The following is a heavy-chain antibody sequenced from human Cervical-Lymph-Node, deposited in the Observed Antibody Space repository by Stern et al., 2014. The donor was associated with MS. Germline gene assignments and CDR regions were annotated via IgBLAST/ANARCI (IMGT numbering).Heavy chain of an antibody. CDR1: GYTFTTYG. V-gene: IGHV1-18*01. CDR3: ARDKMHAFDY. CDR2: ISADSGNT. D-gene: IGHD2-8*01. J-gene: IGHJ4*02. Sequence: QMQLMQSGTEVKKPGASVLVSCKASGYTFTTYGITWVRQAPGQGLEWMGWISADSGNTKYAQKFQDRVTMTRDTTTGTAYMEVRSLRSEDTAVYYCARDKMHAFDYWGQGTQVTVPS.